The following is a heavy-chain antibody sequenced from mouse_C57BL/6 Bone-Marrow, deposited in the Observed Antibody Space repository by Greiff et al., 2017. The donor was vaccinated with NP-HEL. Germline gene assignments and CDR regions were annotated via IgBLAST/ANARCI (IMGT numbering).Heavy chain of an antibody. Sequence: QVHVKQSGAELARPGASVKLSCKASGYTFTSYGISWVKQRTGQGLEWIGEIYPRSGNTYYNEKFKGKATLTADKSSSTAYMELRSLTSEDSAVYFCARWGVCWYFDVWGTGTTVTVSS. CDR1: GYTFTSYG. CDR3: ARWGVCWYFDV. V-gene: IGHV1-81*01. J-gene: IGHJ1*03. CDR2: IYPRSGNT.